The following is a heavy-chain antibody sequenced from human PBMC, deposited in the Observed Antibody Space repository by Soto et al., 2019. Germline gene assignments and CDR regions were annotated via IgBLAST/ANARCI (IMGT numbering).Heavy chain of an antibody. J-gene: IGHJ3*02. CDR1: GFTFSSYA. D-gene: IGHD4-17*01. V-gene: IGHV3-23*01. CDR2: ISGSGGIT. Sequence: GGSLRLSCADSGFTFSSYAMSWVRQAPGKGLEWFSAISGSGGITYYADSVKGRFPTSPDNSTKTLSRQMNNLSAQDTAVYYCAKKGVDYGDSDAFDIWGQGTMVTVSS. CDR3: AKKGVDYGDSDAFDI.